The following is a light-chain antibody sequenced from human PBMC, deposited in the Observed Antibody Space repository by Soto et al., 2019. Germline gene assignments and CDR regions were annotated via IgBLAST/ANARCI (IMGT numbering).Light chain of an antibody. CDR3: CSYAGTPYV. V-gene: IGLV2-11*01. J-gene: IGLJ1*01. Sequence: QSALTQPRSVSGSPGQSVTISCTGTSSDVGRFNYVSWYQQYPDKAPKFMIYDVNKRPSGVPDRFSGSKSGNTASLTISGLQVEDEADYYCCSYAGTPYVFGTGTQLTVL. CDR2: DVN. CDR1: SSDVGRFNY.